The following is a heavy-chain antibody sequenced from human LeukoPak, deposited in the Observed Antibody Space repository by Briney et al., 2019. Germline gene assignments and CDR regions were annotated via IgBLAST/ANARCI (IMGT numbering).Heavy chain of an antibody. Sequence: GGSLRLSCAPSGFTFRNYLMHWVRQGPGKGLVWVSRSSGDGSSTSNADSVEGRFTISRDNAKNTLYLQMNSLRADDTAVYYCAREGLNCSSSRCQRVTFDYWGQGTLVPVSS. CDR3: AREGLNCSSSRCQRVTFDY. J-gene: IGHJ4*02. CDR2: SSGDGSST. V-gene: IGHV3-74*01. D-gene: IGHD2-2*01. CDR1: GFTFRNYL.